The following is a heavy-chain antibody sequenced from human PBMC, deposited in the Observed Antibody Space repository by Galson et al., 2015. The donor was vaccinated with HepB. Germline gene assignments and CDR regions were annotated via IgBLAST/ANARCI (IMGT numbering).Heavy chain of an antibody. J-gene: IGHJ4*02. Sequence: SLRLSCAASRFTFNTHDMFWLRQAPGKGLEWVAVIWSDGSQKYFGDSVKGRFTISRDDSKNTAYLQMNSLKTEDTAVYYCTRLSSWSFAMGMSGDYWGQGTLVTVSS. CDR1: RFTFNTHD. CDR2: IWSDGSQK. D-gene: IGHD6-13*01. V-gene: IGHV3-33*01. CDR3: TRLSSWSFAMGMSGDY.